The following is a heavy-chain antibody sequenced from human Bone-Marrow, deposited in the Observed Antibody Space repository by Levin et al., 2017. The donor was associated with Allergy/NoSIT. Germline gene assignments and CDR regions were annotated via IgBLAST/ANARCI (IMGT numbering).Heavy chain of an antibody. CDR1: GFTFSSYA. CDR3: AKDRTGYYDSSGPSWGFDY. CDR2: ISGSGGST. J-gene: IGHJ4*02. V-gene: IGHV3-23*01. Sequence: GESLKISCAASGFTFSSYAMSWVRQAPGKGLEWVSAISGSGGSTYYADSVKGRFTISRDNSKNTLYLQMNSLRAEDTAVYYCAKDRTGYYDSSGPSWGFDYWGQGTLVTVSS. D-gene: IGHD3-22*01.